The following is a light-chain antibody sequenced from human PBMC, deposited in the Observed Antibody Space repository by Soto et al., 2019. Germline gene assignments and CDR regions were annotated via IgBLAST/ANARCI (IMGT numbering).Light chain of an antibody. CDR3: MQALQSPRT. V-gene: IGKV2-28*01. CDR2: LDS. Sequence: DIVMTQSPLSLPVTPGEPASISCRSSQSLLHSNGYNYLDWYLQKPGQSPQLLIYLDSNRASGVPDRFNGSGSGTDFTLKISRVEAEDVGVYYCMQALQSPRTFGQGTKLEIK. J-gene: IGKJ2*02. CDR1: QSLLHSNGYNY.